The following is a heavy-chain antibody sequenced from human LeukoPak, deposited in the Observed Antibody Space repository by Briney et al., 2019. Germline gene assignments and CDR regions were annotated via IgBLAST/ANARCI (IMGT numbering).Heavy chain of an antibody. CDR2: ISSSGGGT. J-gene: IGHJ4*02. V-gene: IGHV3-23*01. CDR3: AKVPAYDGIDY. Sequence: GGSLRLSCAASGFTFSSYAMSWVRQAPGKGLKWVSTISSSGGGTYYADSVKGRFTISRDNSKNTLYLQMNSLRAEDTAVYYCAKVPAYDGIDYWGQGTLVTVSS. CDR1: GFTFSSYA. D-gene: IGHD3-3*01.